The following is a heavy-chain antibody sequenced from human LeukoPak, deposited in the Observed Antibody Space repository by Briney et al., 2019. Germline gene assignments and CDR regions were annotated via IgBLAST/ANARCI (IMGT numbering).Heavy chain of an antibody. CDR1: GGSISSLY. D-gene: IGHD6-13*01. CDR3: ARVFDTSSWFHWYFDL. V-gene: IGHV4-59*11. J-gene: IGHJ2*01. Sequence: PSETLSLTCTVSGGSISSLYWSWIRQPPGKGLEWIGNINYSGSTNYNPSLKSRVTMSVDTSKKQFSLKLSSVTAADTAVYYCARVFDTSSWFHWYFDLWGRGTVVSVSS. CDR2: INYSGST.